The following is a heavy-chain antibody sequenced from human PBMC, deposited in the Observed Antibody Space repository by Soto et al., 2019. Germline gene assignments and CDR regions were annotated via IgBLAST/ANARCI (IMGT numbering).Heavy chain of an antibody. CDR1: GYLITINSGHS. Sequence: SETLSLTCAVSGYLITINSGHSWGWIRQPPGKGLEWIGTFDHSGTTYYNPSLKSRVSISVDTSKNQFSLKLSSVTAADTAVYYCARDEWLVQYFQLWGQGTLVTVSS. CDR3: ARDEWLVQYFQL. V-gene: IGHV4-38-2*02. CDR2: FDHSGTT. D-gene: IGHD6-19*01. J-gene: IGHJ1*01.